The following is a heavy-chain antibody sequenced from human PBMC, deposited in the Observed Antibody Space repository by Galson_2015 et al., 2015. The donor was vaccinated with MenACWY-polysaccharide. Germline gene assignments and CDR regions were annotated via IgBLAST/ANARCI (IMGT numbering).Heavy chain of an antibody. CDR3: TRDRPIDY. J-gene: IGHJ4*02. Sequence: SLRLSCAASGFTFSSYWMTWVRQAPGKGLEWVANIKKDGSEKHYVDSVRGRFTISRDDSKSTAYLQMNSLQTEDTAIYYCTRDRPIDYWGQGTLVTVSS. CDR2: IKKDGSEK. V-gene: IGHV3-7*03. CDR1: GFTFSSYW.